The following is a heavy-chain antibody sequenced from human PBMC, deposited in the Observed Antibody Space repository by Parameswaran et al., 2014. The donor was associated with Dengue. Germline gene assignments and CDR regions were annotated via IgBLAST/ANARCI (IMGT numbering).Heavy chain of an antibody. CDR2: IIPILGIA. J-gene: IGHJ4*02. V-gene: IGHV1-69*04. D-gene: IGHD3-22*01. CDR3: ARGRYYDSSGYPVYYFDY. Sequence: WVRQAPGQGLEWMGRIIPILGIANFAQKFQGRVTITADISTSTAYMDLSSLRSEDTAVYYCARGRYYDSSGYPVYYFDYWGQGTLVTVSS.